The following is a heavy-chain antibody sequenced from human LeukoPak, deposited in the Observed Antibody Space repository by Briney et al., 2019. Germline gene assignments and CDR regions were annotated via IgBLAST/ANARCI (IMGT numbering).Heavy chain of an antibody. D-gene: IGHD2-21*01. CDR1: GYTFNEYY. V-gene: IGHV1-2*02. CDR2: IDPKTGNT. Sequence: ASVKVSCKPSGYTFNEYYLLLVRQAPGQGLEWAGWIDPKTGNTRYAQKFQGRVTITRATPIGTSYMELSSQKCDDTAAYYSACEAFCPCGNCYLQRVASWGPGTLVTVSS. CDR3: ACEAFCPCGNCYLQRVAS. J-gene: IGHJ4*02.